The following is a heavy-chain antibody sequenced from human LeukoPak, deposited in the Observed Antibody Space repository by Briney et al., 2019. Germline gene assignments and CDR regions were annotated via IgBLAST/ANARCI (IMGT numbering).Heavy chain of an antibody. Sequence: GGSLRLSCAASGFTFSSYEMNWVRQAPGKGLEWVSYISSSGSTIYCADSVKGRFTISRDNAKNSLYLQMNSLRAEDTAVYYCAREVPHLGVAGYFDYWGQGTLVTVSS. CDR2: ISSSGSTI. D-gene: IGHD6-19*01. J-gene: IGHJ4*02. V-gene: IGHV3-48*03. CDR1: GFTFSSYE. CDR3: AREVPHLGVAGYFDY.